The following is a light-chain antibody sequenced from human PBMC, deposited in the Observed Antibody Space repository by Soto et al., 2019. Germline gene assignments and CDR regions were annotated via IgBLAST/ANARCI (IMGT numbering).Light chain of an antibody. CDR3: QQFNSYPYT. V-gene: IGKV1-13*02. CDR2: DAS. CDR1: QGISSA. J-gene: IGKJ2*01. Sequence: AIQLTQSPSSLSASVGDRVTITCRASQGISSALAWYQQKPGKAPKLMIYDASSLESGVPSRFSGSGPGTEFTLTISSLQPEDFATYYCQQFNSYPYTVGQGTKLEIK.